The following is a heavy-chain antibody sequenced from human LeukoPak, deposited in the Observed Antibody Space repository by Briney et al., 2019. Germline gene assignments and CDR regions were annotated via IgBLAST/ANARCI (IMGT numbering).Heavy chain of an antibody. CDR2: TYYRSNWYN. CDR1: GDSVSSNSAA. D-gene: IGHD6-6*01. V-gene: IGHV6-1*01. Sequence: SQTLSLTCAISGDSVSSNSAAWNWIRQSPSRGLEWLGRTYYRSNWYNDYAVSVKSRITNNPDTSKNQYSLQLNSVTPEDTAVYYCARDLMPGKEYSSSQIDYYYYRDVWGKGTTVSVSS. J-gene: IGHJ6*03. CDR3: ARDLMPGKEYSSSQIDYYYYRDV.